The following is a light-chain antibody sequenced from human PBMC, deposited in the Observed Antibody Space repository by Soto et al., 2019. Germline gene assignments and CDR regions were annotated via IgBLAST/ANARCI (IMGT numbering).Light chain of an antibody. CDR1: QSVSSSY. CDR3: QKYGSSHRT. V-gene: IGKV3-20*01. J-gene: IGKJ1*01. Sequence: EIVLTQSPGTLSLSPGERSTLSCRASQSVSSSYLAWYQQKPGQAPRILIYGASSRATGIPDRFSGSGSGTDFTLTISRLEPEDFAVYYCQKYGSSHRTFGQGTTGDIK. CDR2: GAS.